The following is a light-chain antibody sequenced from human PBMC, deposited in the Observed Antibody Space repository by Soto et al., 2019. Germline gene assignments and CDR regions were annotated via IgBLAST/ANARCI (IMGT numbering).Light chain of an antibody. J-gene: IGKJ1*01. CDR2: AAS. CDR1: QSISRY. CDR3: QQSSNTLRET. V-gene: IGKV1-39*01. Sequence: DIQMTQSPSSLSASVGDRVTITCRASQSISRYLNWYQQKAGRAPKLLISAASSLQSGVPSRFSGSGSGTEFTLTISSLQPEDCATYYCQQSSNTLRETFGQGSKVEIK.